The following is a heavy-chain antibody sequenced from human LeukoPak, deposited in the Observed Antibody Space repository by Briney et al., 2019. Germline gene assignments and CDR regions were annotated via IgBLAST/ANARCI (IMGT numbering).Heavy chain of an antibody. D-gene: IGHD3-3*01. CDR1: GFTFTNYS. Sequence: GGSLRLSCTASGFTFTNYSMNWVRQAPGKGLEWVSYTSSSSSTIYYADSVKGRFTISRDNAKNSLYLQMNSLRAEDTAVYYCANFHWYYDFWSGYFGAASVGDYWGQGTLVTVSS. V-gene: IGHV3-48*01. J-gene: IGHJ4*02. CDR3: ANFHWYYDFWSGYFGAASVGDY. CDR2: TSSSSSTI.